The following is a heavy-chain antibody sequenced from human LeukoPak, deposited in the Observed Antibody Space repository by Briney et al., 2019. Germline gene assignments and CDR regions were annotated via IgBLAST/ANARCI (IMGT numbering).Heavy chain of an antibody. Sequence: PSETLSLTCFVAGGSISSYYWSWIRQPAGKGLEWIGRISTSGSTNYNPSVTSRVTMSADTSKNQFSLKLSSVTAADTAVYYCARDRYXXXLTGYYGFESWGQGTLV. CDR2: ISTSGST. CDR3: ARDRYXXXLTGYYGFES. J-gene: IGHJ5*01. D-gene: IGHD3-9*01. V-gene: IGHV4-4*07. CDR1: GGSISSYY.